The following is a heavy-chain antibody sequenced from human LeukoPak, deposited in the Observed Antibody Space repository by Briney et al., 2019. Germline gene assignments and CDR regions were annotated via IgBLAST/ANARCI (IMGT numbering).Heavy chain of an antibody. J-gene: IGHJ4*02. CDR3: ARGLDRPLDY. Sequence: AGGSLRLSCAASGFTFSSYSMNWVRQAPGKGLEFVSYIHSSSSTIYYADSVKGRFTISRDNPKNSLYLQMNSLRAEDTAVYYCARGLDRPLDYWGQGTLVTVSS. V-gene: IGHV3-48*04. CDR2: IHSSSSTI. CDR1: GFTFSSYS.